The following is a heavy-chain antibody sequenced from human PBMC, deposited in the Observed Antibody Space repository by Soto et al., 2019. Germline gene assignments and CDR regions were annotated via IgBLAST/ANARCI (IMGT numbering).Heavy chain of an antibody. J-gene: IGHJ4*02. V-gene: IGHV4-34*01. CDR2: INHSGST. D-gene: IGHD1-1*01. CDR3: ARGRRGTTTPGFDY. Sequence: SLTCAVYGGSFSGYYWSWIRQPPGKGLEWIGEINHSGSTNYNPSLKSRVTISVDTSKNQFSLKLSSVTAADTAVYYCARGRRGTTTPGFDYWGQGTLVTVSS. CDR1: GGSFSGYY.